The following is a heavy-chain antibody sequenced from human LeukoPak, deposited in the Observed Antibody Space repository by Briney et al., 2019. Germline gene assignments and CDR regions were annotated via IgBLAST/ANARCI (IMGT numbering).Heavy chain of an antibody. V-gene: IGHV3-23*01. J-gene: IGHJ4*02. CDR2: IRSAVDTT. Sequence: GGSLRLSCAASGFTFSNYGVSWVRQAPGKGLEWVSGIRSAVDTTHYADSVKGRFIISRDNAKNSLFLQMENLRVEDTAFYYCVRDLHYSRLDYWGQGMLVAVSS. D-gene: IGHD4-11*01. CDR1: GFTFSNYG. CDR3: VRDLHYSRLDY.